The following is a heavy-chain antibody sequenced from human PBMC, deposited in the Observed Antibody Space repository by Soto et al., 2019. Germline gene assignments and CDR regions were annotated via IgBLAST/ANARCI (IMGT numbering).Heavy chain of an antibody. D-gene: IGHD6-25*01. CDR3: ARDLGGPDDY. V-gene: IGHV3-53*01. Sequence: EVQLVESGGGLIQPGGSLRLTCAALGFTVSSRHMTWVRQAPGKGLEWVSVIYSGGSTWYADSVKGRFTISRDNFKNTLYLQMNSLRVEDTAVYYCARDLGGPDDYWGQGTLVTVSS. CDR2: IYSGGST. CDR1: GFTVSSRH. J-gene: IGHJ4*02.